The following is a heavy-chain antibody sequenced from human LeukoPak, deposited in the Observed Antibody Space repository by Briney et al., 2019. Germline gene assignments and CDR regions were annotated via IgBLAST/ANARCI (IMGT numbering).Heavy chain of an antibody. CDR1: EYTLSGHY. CDR3: ARELSTVGGVPGGSFQH. CDR2: INPNSGGT. V-gene: IGHV1-2*02. J-gene: IGHJ1*01. D-gene: IGHD3-16*01. Sequence: ASVKVSCKASEYTLSGHYMHWVRQAPGQGLEWMGWINPNSGGTIYVQNFQGRVTMTRDTSGTTVYMDLSSLRSDDTAVYYCARELSTVGGVPGGSFQHWGQGTLVIVSS.